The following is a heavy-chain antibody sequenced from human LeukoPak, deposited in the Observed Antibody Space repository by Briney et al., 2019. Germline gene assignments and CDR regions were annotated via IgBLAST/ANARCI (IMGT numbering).Heavy chain of an antibody. Sequence: GGSLRLSCAASGFTFSSYAMHWVRQAPGKGLEWVAVISYDGSNKYYADSVKGRFTISRDNSKNTLYLQMNSLRAEDTAVYYCARNPLVEMATYGAFDIWGQGTMVTVSS. D-gene: IGHD5-24*01. CDR2: ISYDGSNK. J-gene: IGHJ3*02. CDR1: GFTFSSYA. V-gene: IGHV3-30*04. CDR3: ARNPLVEMATYGAFDI.